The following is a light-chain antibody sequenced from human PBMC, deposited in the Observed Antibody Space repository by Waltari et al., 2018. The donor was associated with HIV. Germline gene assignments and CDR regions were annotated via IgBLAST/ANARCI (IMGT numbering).Light chain of an antibody. CDR2: LGS. CDR3: MQALQTSIT. J-gene: IGKJ5*01. CDR1: QSLLQSSGNNF. Sequence: DSVLTQSPLSLPVAPGESASISCRSSQSLLQSSGNNFLDWYVQKPGQSPQLLIYLGSHRASGVPDRFSGSGSGTDFTLKISRVEAEDVGVYYCMQALQTSITFGHGTRLEIK. V-gene: IGKV2-28*01.